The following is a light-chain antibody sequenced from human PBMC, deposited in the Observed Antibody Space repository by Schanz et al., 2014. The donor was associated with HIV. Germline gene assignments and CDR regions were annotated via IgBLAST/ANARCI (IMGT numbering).Light chain of an antibody. CDR1: QIISTS. V-gene: IGKV3-11*01. CDR3: LQRSSWPIT. CDR2: GAS. Sequence: EIVLTQSPGSLSLSPGERVTLSCRTTQIISTSLAWYQQRPGQPPRLLLYGASSRATGIPDRFSGSGSGTDFTLTISSLEPEDFAVYYCLQRSSWPITFGPGTRLEIK. J-gene: IGKJ5*01.